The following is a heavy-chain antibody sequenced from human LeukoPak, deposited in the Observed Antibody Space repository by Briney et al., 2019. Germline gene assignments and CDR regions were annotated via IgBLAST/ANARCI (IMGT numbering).Heavy chain of an antibody. J-gene: IGHJ4*02. CDR3: ARQDKSSSWYPAADY. D-gene: IGHD6-13*01. CDR2: IYYSGST. V-gene: IGHV4-39*01. Sequence: NPSETLSLTCTVSGGSISSSSYYWGWIRQPPGKGLEWIGSIYYSGSTYYNPSLKSRVTISVDTSKNQFSLKLSSVTAADTAVYYCARQDKSSSWYPAADYWGQGTLVTVSS. CDR1: GGSISSSSYY.